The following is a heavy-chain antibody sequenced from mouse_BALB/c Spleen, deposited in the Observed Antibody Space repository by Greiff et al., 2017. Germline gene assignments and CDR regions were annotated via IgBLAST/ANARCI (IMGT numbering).Heavy chain of an antibody. CDR1: GFTFSSYA. CDR2: ISSGGSYT. Sequence: EVKVVESGGGLVKPGGSLKLSCAASGFTFSSYAMSWVRQSPEKRLEWVAEISSGGSYTYYPDTVTGRFTISRDNAKNTLYLEMSSLRSEDTAMYYCARLSEAMDYWGQGTSVTVSS. V-gene: IGHV5-9-4*01. CDR3: ARLSEAMDY. J-gene: IGHJ4*01. D-gene: IGHD3-1*01.